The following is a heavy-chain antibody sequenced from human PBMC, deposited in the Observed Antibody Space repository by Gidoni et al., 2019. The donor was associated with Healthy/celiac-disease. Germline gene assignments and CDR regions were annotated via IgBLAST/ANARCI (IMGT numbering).Heavy chain of an antibody. J-gene: IGHJ4*02. CDR3: ARSRDAGGSYPNGNDY. V-gene: IGHV3-21*01. CDR2: ISSSSSYI. D-gene: IGHD3-22*01. Sequence: EVQRGESGGGLVKPGGSRRLGCAASGCTLRSDSMNWVRQAPGKGLEWVSSISSSSSYIYYADSVKVRFTISRDNAKNSLYLQMNSLSAEDTAVYYCARSRDAGGSYPNGNDYCGQGTLVTVSS. CDR1: GCTLRSDS.